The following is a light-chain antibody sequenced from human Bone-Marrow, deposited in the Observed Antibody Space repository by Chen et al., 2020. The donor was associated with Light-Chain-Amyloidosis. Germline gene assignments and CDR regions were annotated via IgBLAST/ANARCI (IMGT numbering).Light chain of an antibody. J-gene: IGLJ1*01. V-gene: IGLV2-18*02. CDR2: EVS. CDR1: RSDVDGYNR. Sequence: QSALTQPPSVSGSPGQSVTISCTGTRSDVDGYNRVSWYHQPPGTAPKVIIFEVSNRPSGVPDRFSGSKSGNTASLTISGLQAEDEGDYFCSAFTVSSTLVFGTGTRVTVV. CDR3: SAFTVSSTLV.